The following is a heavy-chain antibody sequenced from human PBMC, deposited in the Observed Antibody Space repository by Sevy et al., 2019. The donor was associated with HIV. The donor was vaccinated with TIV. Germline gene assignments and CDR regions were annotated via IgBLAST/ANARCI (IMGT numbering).Heavy chain of an antibody. D-gene: IGHD3-10*01. CDR2: INPNSGGT. CDR1: GYAFTGYY. V-gene: IGHV1-2*06. J-gene: IGHJ6*02. CDR3: ARGEYGSGNAYYGMDV. Sequence: ASVKVSCKASGYAFTGYYMHWVRQATGQGLEWMGRINPNSGGTNYAQKFQGRVTMTRDTSISTAYMELSRLRSDDTAVYYCARGEYGSGNAYYGMDVWGQGTTVTVSS.